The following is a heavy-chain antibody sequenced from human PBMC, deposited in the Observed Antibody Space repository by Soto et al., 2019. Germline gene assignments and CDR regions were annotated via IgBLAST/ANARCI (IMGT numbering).Heavy chain of an antibody. J-gene: IGHJ6*02. Sequence: GGSLRLSCTASGFTFSNAWMSWVRQAPGKGLEWVGRIKSKTDGGTTDYAAPVKGRFTISRDDSKNTLYLQMNSLKTEDTAVYYCTTHSTQASSGYYYYYCIDVWGQGTTVTVSS. CDR1: GFTFSNAW. D-gene: IGHD3-22*01. V-gene: IGHV3-15*01. CDR2: IKSKTDGGTT. CDR3: TTHSTQASSGYYYYYCIDV.